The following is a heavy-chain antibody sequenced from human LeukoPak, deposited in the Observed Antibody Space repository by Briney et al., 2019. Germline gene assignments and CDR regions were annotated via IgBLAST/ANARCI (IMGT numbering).Heavy chain of an antibody. CDR2: IWSDSTNK. V-gene: IGHV3-33*01. CDR1: GFTFSTYA. D-gene: IGHD4-17*01. Sequence: GRSLRLSCAASGFTFSTYAMHWVRQAPGKGLEWVAVIWSDSTNKYYADSVRGRFTISRDNSKNTLYLQMSSLRAEDTAMYYCARDRLTAVTTFHFDYWGQGTLVTVSS. CDR3: ARDRLTAVTTFHFDY. J-gene: IGHJ4*02.